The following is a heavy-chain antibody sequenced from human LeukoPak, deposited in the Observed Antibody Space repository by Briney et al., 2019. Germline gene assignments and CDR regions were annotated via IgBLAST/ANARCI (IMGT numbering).Heavy chain of an antibody. D-gene: IGHD3-10*01. V-gene: IGHV3-11*06. CDR3: ARATVRFGELSNFDY. J-gene: IGHJ4*02. CDR2: ISSSSSYT. CDR1: GFTFSDYY. Sequence: PGGSLRLSCAASGFTFSDYYMSWIRQAPGKGPEWVSYISSSSSYTNYADSVKGRFTISRDNAKNSLYLQMNSLRAEDTAVYYCARATVRFGELSNFDYWGQGTLVTVCS.